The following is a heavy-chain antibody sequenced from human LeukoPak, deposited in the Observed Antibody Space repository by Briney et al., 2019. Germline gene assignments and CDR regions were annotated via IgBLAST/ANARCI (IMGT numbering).Heavy chain of an antibody. J-gene: IGHJ4*02. CDR2: MHHSGSA. CDR3: ARDKGYGDYVGSFDY. V-gene: IGHV4-59*01. CDR1: GDSITSYY. Sequence: SEPLSLTCVVSGDSITSYYWNWIRQPPGKGLEWIGSMHHSGSANYNPSLKSRVTISVDTSKNQFSLKVTSVTAADTAVYYCARDKGYGDYVGSFDYWGQGSLVTVSS. D-gene: IGHD4-17*01.